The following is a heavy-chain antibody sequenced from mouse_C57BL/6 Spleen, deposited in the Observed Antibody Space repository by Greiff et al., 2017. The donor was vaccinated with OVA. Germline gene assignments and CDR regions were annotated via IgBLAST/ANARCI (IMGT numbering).Heavy chain of an antibody. J-gene: IGHJ3*01. D-gene: IGHD2-12*01. Sequence: VKLMESGPELVKPGASVKISCKASGYAFSSSWMNWVKQRPGKGLEWIGRIYPGGGDTNYNGKFKGKATLTADKSSSTAYMQLSSLTSEDSAVYVCERGDYCRVAYWGQGTLVTVSA. CDR3: ERGDYCRVAY. CDR1: GYAFSSSW. V-gene: IGHV1-82*01. CDR2: IYPGGGDT.